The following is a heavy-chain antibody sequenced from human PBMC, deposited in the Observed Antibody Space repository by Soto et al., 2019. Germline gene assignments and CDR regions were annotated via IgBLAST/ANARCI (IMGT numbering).Heavy chain of an antibody. Sequence: GGSLRLSCAASGFTFSSYGMHWVRQAPGKGLEWVAVIWYDGSNKYYADPVKGRFTISRDNSKNTLYLQMNSLRAEDTAVYYCARGSEYCSSTSCSAFYYYYGMDVWGQGTTVTVSS. V-gene: IGHV3-33*01. CDR3: ARGSEYCSSTSCSAFYYYYGMDV. J-gene: IGHJ6*02. CDR1: GFTFSSYG. CDR2: IWYDGSNK. D-gene: IGHD2-2*01.